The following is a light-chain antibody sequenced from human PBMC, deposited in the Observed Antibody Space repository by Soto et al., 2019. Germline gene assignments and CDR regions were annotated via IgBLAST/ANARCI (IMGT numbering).Light chain of an antibody. J-gene: IGLJ1*01. CDR1: SSYVGGYNY. CDR2: DVS. V-gene: IGLV2-14*03. CDR3: TSYTPSNTYV. Sequence: QSALTQPASVSGSPGQSITISCTGTSSYVGGYNYVFWYQQHPGKAPKLMIYDVSNRPSGVSNRFSGSKSGDTASLTISGLQAEDEADYYCTSYTPSNTYVFGNGTKVTVL.